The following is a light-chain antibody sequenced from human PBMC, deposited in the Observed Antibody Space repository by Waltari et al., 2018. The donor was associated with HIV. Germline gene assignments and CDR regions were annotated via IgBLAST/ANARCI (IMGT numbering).Light chain of an antibody. CDR1: SFYAGDYNY. CDR3: ISYRSGFTLM. Sequence: QSALTQPASVSGSPGQSITISCTGTSFYAGDYNYVSWYQQHPGKAPKLLIYEVTNRPSGVSNRFSGSKSGNTASLTISGLQAEDEADYYCISYRSGFTLMFGGGTKLTVL. J-gene: IGLJ3*02. V-gene: IGLV2-14*01. CDR2: EVT.